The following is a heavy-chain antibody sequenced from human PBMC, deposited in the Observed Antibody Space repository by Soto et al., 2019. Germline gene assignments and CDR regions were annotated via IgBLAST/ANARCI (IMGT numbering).Heavy chain of an antibody. Sequence: ASVKVSCKASGYTFTSYYMHWVRQAPGQGLEWMGIINPSGGSTSYAQKFQGRVTMTRDTSTSTVYMELSSLRSEDTAVYYCARGIVVVPAAIIAEYFQHWGQGNLVXV. V-gene: IGHV1-46*01. D-gene: IGHD2-2*02. J-gene: IGHJ1*01. CDR3: ARGIVVVPAAIIAEYFQH. CDR1: GYTFTSYY. CDR2: INPSGGST.